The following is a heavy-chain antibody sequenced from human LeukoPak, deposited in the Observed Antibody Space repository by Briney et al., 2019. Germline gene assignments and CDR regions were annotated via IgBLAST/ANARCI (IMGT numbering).Heavy chain of an antibody. D-gene: IGHD3-10*01. V-gene: IGHV3-30*03. CDR1: GFTFSSYG. CDR3: ARGDYYGSGSDYHDAFDI. CDR2: ISYDGSNK. Sequence: GGSLRLSCAASGFTFSSYGMHWVRQAPGKGLEWVAVISYDGSNKYYADSVKGRFTIARDNAKNSLYLQMNSLRAEDTAVYYCARGDYYGSGSDYHDAFDIWGQGTMVTVSP. J-gene: IGHJ3*02.